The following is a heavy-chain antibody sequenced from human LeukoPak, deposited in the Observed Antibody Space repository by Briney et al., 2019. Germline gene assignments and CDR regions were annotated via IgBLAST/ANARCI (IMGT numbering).Heavy chain of an antibody. CDR2: INPSGGST. CDR3: ARDPSSSSPFDY. D-gene: IGHD6-6*01. V-gene: IGHV1-46*01. CDR1: GYTFTSYY. J-gene: IGHJ4*02. Sequence: ASVKVSCKASGYTFTSYYMHWVRQAPGQGLEWMGIINPSGGSTSYAQKFQGRVAMTRDMSTSTAYMELSSLRSEDTAVYYCARDPSSSSPFDYWRQGTLVTVSS.